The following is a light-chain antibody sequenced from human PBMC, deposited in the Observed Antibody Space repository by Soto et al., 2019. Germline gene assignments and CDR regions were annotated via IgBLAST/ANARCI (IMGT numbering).Light chain of an antibody. V-gene: IGKV2-28*01. Sequence: DIVMTQSPLSLPVTPGEPASISCRSSQSLLHSNGYNYLDWYLQKPGQSPQLLIYLGSNRASGVPDRFSGSGSGTDFTLKISRAEAEDVGVYYCMQALQTPLITFGQGTRLEIK. CDR3: MQALQTPLIT. J-gene: IGKJ5*01. CDR1: QSLLHSNGYNY. CDR2: LGS.